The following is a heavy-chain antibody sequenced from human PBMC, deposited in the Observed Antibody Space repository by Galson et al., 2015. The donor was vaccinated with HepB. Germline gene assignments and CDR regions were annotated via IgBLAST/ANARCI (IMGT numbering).Heavy chain of an antibody. CDR1: GLVFSRHG. CDR2: VWYDGTKQ. D-gene: IGHD2-21*01. J-gene: IGHJ4*02. V-gene: IGHV3-33*01. CDR3: WMIGTDFDY. Sequence: SLRLSCAASGLVFSRHGMHWARQAPGKGLEWVAVVWYDGTKQYYSESVEGRFTISRDNSKNMVYLQMNSLRVEDTAVYYCWMIGTDFDYWGQRTLVTVPS.